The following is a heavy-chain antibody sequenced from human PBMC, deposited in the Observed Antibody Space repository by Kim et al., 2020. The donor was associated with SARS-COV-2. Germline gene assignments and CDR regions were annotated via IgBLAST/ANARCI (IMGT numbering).Heavy chain of an antibody. Sequence: GGSLRRSCAASGFSCSDYEIHWVRQITGKGLEWVSAIGTAGDTFYQVSVKGRFTISRETSKNSLYLQMNNLRAADTAVYYCAREMAAGASAFDIWGQGAMVTVSS. J-gene: IGHJ3*02. CDR3: AREMAAGASAFDI. V-gene: IGHV3-13*04. CDR1: GFSCSDYE. D-gene: IGHD6-13*01. CDR2: IGTAGDT.